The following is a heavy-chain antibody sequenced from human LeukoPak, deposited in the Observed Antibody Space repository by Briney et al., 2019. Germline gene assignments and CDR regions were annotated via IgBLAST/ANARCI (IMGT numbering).Heavy chain of an antibody. CDR2: INHGGNT. Sequence: PSETLSLTCAVYGASFSGYYWSWIRQPPGKGLEWIGEINHGGNTNYNPSLKSRVTISVDTSKNQFSLKLSSVTAADTAVYYCALHGGYDYVWGSYRSAPYYFDYWGQGTLVTVSS. CDR3: ALHGGYDYVWGSYRSAPYYFDY. CDR1: GASFSGYY. V-gene: IGHV4-34*01. J-gene: IGHJ4*02. D-gene: IGHD3-16*02.